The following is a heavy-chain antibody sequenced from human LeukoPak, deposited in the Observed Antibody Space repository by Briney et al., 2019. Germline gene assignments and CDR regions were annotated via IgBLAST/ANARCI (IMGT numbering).Heavy chain of an antibody. V-gene: IGHV4-4*07. D-gene: IGHD1-26*01. CDR3: ARSSRSDYDYDFDY. Sequence: SETLSLTCTVSGGSTNSYYWSWIRQPAGKGVEWIGRIYSSGSTNYNPSLKSRVTMSVDTSKNQFSLKLSSVTAADTAVYYCARSSRSDYDYDFDYWGQGTLVTVSS. J-gene: IGHJ4*02. CDR1: GGSTNSYY. CDR2: IYSSGST.